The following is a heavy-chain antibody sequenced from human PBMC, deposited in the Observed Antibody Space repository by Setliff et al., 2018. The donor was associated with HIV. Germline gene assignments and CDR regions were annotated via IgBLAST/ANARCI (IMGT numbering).Heavy chain of an antibody. CDR1: GYSFTSYW. V-gene: IGHV5-51*01. CDR3: GTGVGYYYILTGYYQAPGAFDI. J-gene: IGHJ3*02. CDR2: IYPGDSDT. D-gene: IGHD3-9*01. Sequence: GESLKISCKGSGYSFTSYWIGWVRQMPGKGLEWMGIIYPGDSDTRYSPSFQGQVTIPADKSISTAYLQWSSLKASDTAMYYCGTGVGYYYILTGYYQAPGAFDIWGQGTMVTVSS.